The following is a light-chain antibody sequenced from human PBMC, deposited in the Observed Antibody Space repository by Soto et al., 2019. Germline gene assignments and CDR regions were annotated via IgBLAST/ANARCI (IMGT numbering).Light chain of an antibody. CDR3: QQYGNSPLT. J-gene: IGKJ4*01. Sequence: EIVLTQSPGTLSLSLVERATFSCRASQSVSSSYLAWYQQKPGQAPRLLIYAASSRATGIPDRFSGSGSGTDFTLTISRLEPEDFAVYFCQQYGNSPLTFGGGTKVDIK. CDR1: QSVSSSY. CDR2: AAS. V-gene: IGKV3-20*01.